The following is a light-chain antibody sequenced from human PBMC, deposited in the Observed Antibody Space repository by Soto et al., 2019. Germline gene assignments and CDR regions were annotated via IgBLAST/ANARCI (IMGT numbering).Light chain of an antibody. CDR1: QSVSSY. CDR2: DAS. Sequence: EIVLTQSPATLSLSPGERATLSCRASQSVSSYLAWYQQKPGQAPRLLIYDASNRATGIPARFSGSGSGTDFTLTSSSLEPEDFAVYYCQQYGSSPFTFGPGTKVDIK. CDR3: QQYGSSPFT. V-gene: IGKV3-11*01. J-gene: IGKJ3*01.